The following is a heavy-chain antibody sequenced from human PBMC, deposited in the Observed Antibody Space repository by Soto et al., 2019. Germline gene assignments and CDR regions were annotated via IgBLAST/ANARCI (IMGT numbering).Heavy chain of an antibody. CDR1: GGSISSYY. V-gene: IGHV4-59*01. CDR2: IYYSGST. J-gene: IGHJ4*02. Sequence: SETLSLTCTVSGGSISSYYWSWIRQPPGKGLEWIGYIYYSGSTNYNPSLKSRVTISVDTSKNQFSLKLSSVTAADTAVYYCARLVGATTLIDYWGQGTLVTV. CDR3: ARLVGATTLIDY. D-gene: IGHD1-26*01.